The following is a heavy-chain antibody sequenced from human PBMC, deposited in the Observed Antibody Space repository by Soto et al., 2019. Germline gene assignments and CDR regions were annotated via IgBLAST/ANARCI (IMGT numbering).Heavy chain of an antibody. CDR3: AREPVAGNGGWFDP. CDR1: GGSISTYY. CDR2: IYYSGST. J-gene: IGHJ5*02. V-gene: IGHV4-59*01. Sequence: SETLSLTCTVSGGSISTYYWSWIRQPPGKGLEWIGYIYYSGSTNYNPSPKSRVTISVDTSKNQFSLKLSSVTAADTAVYYCAREPVAGNGGWFDPWGQGTLVTVSS. D-gene: IGHD6-19*01.